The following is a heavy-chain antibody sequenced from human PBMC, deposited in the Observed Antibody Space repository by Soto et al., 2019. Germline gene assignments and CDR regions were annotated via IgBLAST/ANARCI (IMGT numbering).Heavy chain of an antibody. CDR2: ISYDGSNK. Sequence: GGSLRLSCAASRFTFSSYAMHWVRQAPGKGLEWVAIISYDGSNKHYADSVKGRFTISRENAKNSLYLQMNSLRVGDTAVYYCIRKTPTNGMAVWGQGTTVTVSS. CDR3: IRKTPTNGMAV. CDR1: RFTFSSYA. J-gene: IGHJ6*02. V-gene: IGHV3-30*14. D-gene: IGHD2-15*01.